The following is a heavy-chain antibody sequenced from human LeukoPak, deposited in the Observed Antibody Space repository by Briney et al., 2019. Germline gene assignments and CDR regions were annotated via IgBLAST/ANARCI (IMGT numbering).Heavy chain of an antibody. CDR3: ARGRGIEGITILEDY. Sequence: SVKVSCKASGYTFTDYYMHWVRQAPGQGLEWMGWTNPNSGGTNYAQKFQGRVTMTRDTSISTAYMELSRLTSDDTAVYYCARGRGIEGITILEDYWGQGTLVTVSS. D-gene: IGHD1-26*01. J-gene: IGHJ4*02. V-gene: IGHV1-2*02. CDR1: GYTFTDYY. CDR2: TNPNSGGT.